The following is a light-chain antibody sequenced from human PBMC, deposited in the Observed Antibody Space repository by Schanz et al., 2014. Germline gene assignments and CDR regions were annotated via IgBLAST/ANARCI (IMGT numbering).Light chain of an antibody. CDR3: SSYTTSSTLVV. Sequence: QSALTQPASMSGSPGQSITISCNGSSSDIGGYDYVSWYRQYPGKAPKLMIYDVFNRPSGVSHRFTGSKSDNTATLTISGLQAEDEAHYYCSSYTTSSTLVVFGTGTKLTVL. V-gene: IGLV2-14*01. J-gene: IGLJ1*01. CDR1: SSDIGGYDY. CDR2: DVF.